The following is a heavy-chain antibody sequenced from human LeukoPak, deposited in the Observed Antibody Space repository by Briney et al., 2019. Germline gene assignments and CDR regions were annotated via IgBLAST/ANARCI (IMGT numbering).Heavy chain of an antibody. CDR1: RFTFSSYA. CDR2: ISGSGGST. Sequence: GGSLRLSCAASRFTFSSYAMSWVRQAPGKGLEGVSAISGSGGSTYYADSVKGRFTISRDNAKNSLYLQMNSLSAADTAVYYCARVTGIYYGMDVWGQGTTVTVSS. J-gene: IGHJ6*02. D-gene: IGHD5-18*01. V-gene: IGHV3-23*01. CDR3: ARVTGIYYGMDV.